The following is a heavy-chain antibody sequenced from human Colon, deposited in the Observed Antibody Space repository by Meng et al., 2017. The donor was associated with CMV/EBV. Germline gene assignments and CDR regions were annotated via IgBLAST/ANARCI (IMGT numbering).Heavy chain of an antibody. CDR2: IHSSGTT. CDR3: ACLTGTVHY. V-gene: IGHV4-39*07. CDR1: GGSIASNMYY. D-gene: IGHD1-7*01. J-gene: IGHJ4*02. Sequence: SETLSLTCSVSGGSIASNMYYWGWIRQPPGKGLEWVGSIHSSGTTYRNPSLKSRETLLLDKSKNQFSLKVTSVTAADTAVYFCACLTGTVHYWGQGTLVTVSS.